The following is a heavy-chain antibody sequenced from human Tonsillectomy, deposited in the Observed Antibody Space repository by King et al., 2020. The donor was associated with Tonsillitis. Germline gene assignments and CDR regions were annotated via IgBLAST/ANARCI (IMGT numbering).Heavy chain of an antibody. D-gene: IGHD3-10*01. Sequence: HVQLVESGGGVVQPGRSLRLSCAASGFTFSSSAMHWVRQAPGKGLEWVAVISYDGSNKYYADSVKGQFTISRDNSKNTLYLQMNSLRVADTAVYYCACFGRGIGVDYWGQGTLVTVSS. J-gene: IGHJ4*02. CDR1: GFTFSSSA. CDR3: ACFGRGIGVDY. CDR2: ISYDGSNK. V-gene: IGHV3-30*04.